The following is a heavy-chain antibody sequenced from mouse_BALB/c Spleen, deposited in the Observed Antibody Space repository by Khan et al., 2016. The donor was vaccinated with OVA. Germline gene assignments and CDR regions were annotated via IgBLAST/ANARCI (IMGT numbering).Heavy chain of an antibody. D-gene: IGHD3-3*01. V-gene: IGHV6-6*02. CDR3: ARGWDWYFDV. Sequence: EVKLEESGGGLVQPGGSMKLSCVASGFTFSNYWMNWVRQSPEKGFEWVAEIRLKSNIYATHYAESVRGRFTISRDDSRSSVYLPMNNLGAEDTGIYYCARGWDWYFDVWGAGTTVTVSS. J-gene: IGHJ1*01. CDR1: GFTFSNYW. CDR2: IRLKSNIYAT.